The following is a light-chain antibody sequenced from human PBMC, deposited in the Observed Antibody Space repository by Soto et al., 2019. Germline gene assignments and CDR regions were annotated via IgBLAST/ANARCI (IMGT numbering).Light chain of an antibody. J-gene: IGKJ1*01. Sequence: DIQMTQSPSSLSASLGDRVTITCRASQDINNYLAWFQQKPGKAPKSLIYAASTLQSGVPSKFSGSGSGTDFTRTMCRVEVEDCAVYFCLESGASPRTLGEGTKVDIK. V-gene: IGKV1-16*02. CDR2: AAS. CDR1: QDINNY. CDR3: LESGASPRT.